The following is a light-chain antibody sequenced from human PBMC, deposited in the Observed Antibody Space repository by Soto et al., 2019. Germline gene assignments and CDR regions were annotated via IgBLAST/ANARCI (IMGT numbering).Light chain of an antibody. CDR3: QQCRNWPPIA. Sequence: EIVLTQSPATLSLSPGERATLSCRASQSVSYYLAWYQQKRGQAPRLLIYDASKRAPGIPARFSGSGSGTDFTLTSSSLEPEDLAVYHCQQCRNWPPIAFGQGTRLEIK. CDR1: QSVSYY. V-gene: IGKV3-11*01. J-gene: IGKJ5*01. CDR2: DAS.